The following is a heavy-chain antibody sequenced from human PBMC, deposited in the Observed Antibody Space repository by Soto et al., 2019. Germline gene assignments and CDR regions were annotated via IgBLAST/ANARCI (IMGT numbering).Heavy chain of an antibody. V-gene: IGHV1-46*01. Sequence: ASVKVSCKASGYTFTSYYMHWVRQAPGQGLEWMGIINPSGGSTSYAQKFQGRVTMTRDTSTSTVYMELSSLRSEDTAVYYCARSSRYSGSYHRGAYYYYGMDVWGQGTTVTVSS. CDR3: ARSSRYSGSYHRGAYYYYGMDV. D-gene: IGHD1-26*01. CDR2: INPSGGST. J-gene: IGHJ6*02. CDR1: GYTFTSYY.